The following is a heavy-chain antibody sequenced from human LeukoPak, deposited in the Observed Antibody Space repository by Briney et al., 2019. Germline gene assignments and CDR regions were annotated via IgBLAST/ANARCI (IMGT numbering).Heavy chain of an antibody. CDR2: ISSSSNYI. V-gene: IGHV3-21*01. CDR1: GFTFSSYS. Sequence: GGSLRLSCAASGFTFSSYSMNWVRQAPGKGLEWVSSISSSSNYIYYADSVKGRFTISRDNAKNSLSLQMNSLRAEDTAVYYCARIGAGSSRDYWGQGTLVTVSS. D-gene: IGHD6-13*01. J-gene: IGHJ4*02. CDR3: ARIGAGSSRDY.